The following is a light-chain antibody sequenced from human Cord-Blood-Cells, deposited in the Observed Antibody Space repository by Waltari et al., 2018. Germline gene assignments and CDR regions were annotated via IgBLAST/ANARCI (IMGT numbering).Light chain of an antibody. CDR1: VLAKKY. Sequence: SYELTQPSSVSVSPGQTARITCSGDVLAKKYARWFQQKPGQAPVLVIYKDSERPSGIPERFSGSSSGTTVTLTISGPQVEDEADYYCYSAADNNYVFGTGTKVTVL. J-gene: IGLJ1*01. CDR3: YSAADNNYV. CDR2: KDS. V-gene: IGLV3-27*01.